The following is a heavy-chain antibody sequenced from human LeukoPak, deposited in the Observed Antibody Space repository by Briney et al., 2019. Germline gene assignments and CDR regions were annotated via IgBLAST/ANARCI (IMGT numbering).Heavy chain of an antibody. V-gene: IGHV4-59*01. CDR3: ARVGTYYYDSSGYLDAFDI. CDR2: IYYSGST. Sequence: SETLSLTCTVSGGSISSYYWSWIRQPPGKGLEWIGYIYYSGSTNYNPSLKSRVTISVDTSKNQFSLKLSSVTAADTAVYYCARVGTYYYDSSGYLDAFDIWGQGTMVTVSS. D-gene: IGHD3-22*01. J-gene: IGHJ3*02. CDR1: GGSISSYY.